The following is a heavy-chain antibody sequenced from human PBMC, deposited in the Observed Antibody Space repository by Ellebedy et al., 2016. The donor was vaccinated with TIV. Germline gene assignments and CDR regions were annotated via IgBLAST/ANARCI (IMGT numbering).Heavy chain of an antibody. V-gene: IGHV3-7*03. D-gene: IGHD6-19*01. Sequence: PGGSLRLSCAASGFTFSDHWMSWVRQAPGKGPEWVAYIRPAGIDQNYVDSVRGRFTISRDNAGNSLYLQMNSLRVDDTAVYYCVGPHWLVYSWGQGTLVTVSS. CDR3: VGPHWLVYS. CDR2: IRPAGIDQ. CDR1: GFTFSDHW. J-gene: IGHJ5*02.